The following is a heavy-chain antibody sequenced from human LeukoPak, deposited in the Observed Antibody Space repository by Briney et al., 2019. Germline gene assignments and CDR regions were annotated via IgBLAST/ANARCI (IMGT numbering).Heavy chain of an antibody. CDR3: ARVEQQLARIDY. Sequence: ASVRVSSRASGDTFTGYYMHWVRQAPGQGLEWMGWINPNSGGTNYAQKFQGRVTMTRDTSISTAYMELNRVRSDDTAVYYCARVEQQLARIDYWGQGTLVTVSS. CDR1: GDTFTGYY. V-gene: IGHV1-2*02. J-gene: IGHJ4*02. CDR2: INPNSGGT. D-gene: IGHD6-13*01.